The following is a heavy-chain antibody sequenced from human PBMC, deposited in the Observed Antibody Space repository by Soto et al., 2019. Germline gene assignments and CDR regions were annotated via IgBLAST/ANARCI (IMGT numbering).Heavy chain of an antibody. Sequence: ASVKVSCTASGYTFTGYYMHWVRRATGQGLEWMGWINPNSGGTNYAQKFQGRVTMTRDTSISTAYMELSRLRSDDTAVYYCARDYRYSSSWAVGYYYGMDVWGQGTTVTVSS. V-gene: IGHV1-2*02. J-gene: IGHJ6*02. D-gene: IGHD6-13*01. CDR3: ARDYRYSSSWAVGYYYGMDV. CDR1: GYTFTGYY. CDR2: INPNSGGT.